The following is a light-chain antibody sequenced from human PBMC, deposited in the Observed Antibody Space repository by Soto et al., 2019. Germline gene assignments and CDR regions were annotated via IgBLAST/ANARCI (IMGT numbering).Light chain of an antibody. V-gene: IGKV3-20*01. Sequence: DIVLTQSPGTLSLSPGERATLSCRASQTVSSNLAWYQQKPGQAPRLLIYGASSRATGIPDRFSGSGSGTEFTLTISRLEPEDFAVYYCQQYGSSPWTFGQGTKVDIK. CDR2: GAS. CDR3: QQYGSSPWT. J-gene: IGKJ1*01. CDR1: QTVSSN.